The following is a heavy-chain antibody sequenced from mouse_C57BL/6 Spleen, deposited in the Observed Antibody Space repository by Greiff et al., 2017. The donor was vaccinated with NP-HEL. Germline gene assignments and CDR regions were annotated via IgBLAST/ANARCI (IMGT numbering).Heavy chain of an antibody. Sequence: EVKLMESGGGLVKPGGSLKLSCAASGFTFSSYAMSWVRQTPEKRLEWVATISDGGSYTYYPDNVKGRFTISRDNAKNNLYLQMSHLKSEDTAMYYCARDATVVAFDYWGQGTTLTVSS. V-gene: IGHV5-4*01. J-gene: IGHJ2*01. CDR1: GFTFSSYA. CDR3: ARDATVVAFDY. CDR2: ISDGGSYT. D-gene: IGHD1-1*01.